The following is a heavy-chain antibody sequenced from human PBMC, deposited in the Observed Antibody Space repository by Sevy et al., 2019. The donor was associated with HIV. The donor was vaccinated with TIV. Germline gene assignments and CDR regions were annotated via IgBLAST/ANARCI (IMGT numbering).Heavy chain of an antibody. CDR2: ISGSSTTI. V-gene: IGHV3-48*01. Sequence: GGSLRLSCAASGFTFSSYSMNWVRQAPGKGLEWASYISGSSTTIYYADSVKGRFTISRDNAKNSLYLQMNSLRAEETVVYYCAREGGYSDQGMDVWGQGTTVTVSS. CDR1: GFTFSSYS. J-gene: IGHJ6*02. D-gene: IGHD5-12*01. CDR3: AREGGYSDQGMDV.